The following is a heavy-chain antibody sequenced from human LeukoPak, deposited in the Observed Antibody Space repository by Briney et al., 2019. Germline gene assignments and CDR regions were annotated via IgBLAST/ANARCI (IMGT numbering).Heavy chain of an antibody. CDR2: ISSSGSDK. CDR1: GFSFSSYT. D-gene: IGHD3-16*01. CDR3: AAQGGFDY. Sequence: KAGGSLRLSCAASGFSFSSYTMNWVHQAPGKGLEWVSSISSSGSDKYYADSVKGRFTISRDNAKNSLYLQMNSLRVEDTAVYYCAAQGGFDYWGQGTLVTVSS. J-gene: IGHJ4*02. V-gene: IGHV3-21*06.